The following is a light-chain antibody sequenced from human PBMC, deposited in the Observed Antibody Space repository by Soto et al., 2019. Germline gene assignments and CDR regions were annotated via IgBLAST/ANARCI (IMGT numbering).Light chain of an antibody. CDR3: QQYNNWPRVT. V-gene: IGKV3-15*01. CDR1: QSVSSN. Sequence: EIVMTQSPATLSVSPGERATLSCRASQSVSSNLAWYQQKPGQAPRLLIYGASTRATGIPARFGGSGSGTEFTLTISSLQSEDFAVYYCQQYNNWPRVTFGPGTKVDIK. J-gene: IGKJ3*01. CDR2: GAS.